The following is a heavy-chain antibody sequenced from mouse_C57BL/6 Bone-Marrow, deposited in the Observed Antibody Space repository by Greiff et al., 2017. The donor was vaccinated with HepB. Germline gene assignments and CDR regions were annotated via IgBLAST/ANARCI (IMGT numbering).Heavy chain of an antibody. D-gene: IGHD4-1*01. V-gene: IGHV1-15*01. J-gene: IGHJ3*01. Sequence: VKLMESGAELVRPGASVTLSCKASGYTFTDYEMHWVKQTPVHGLEWIGAIDPETGGTAYNQKFKGKAILTADKSSSTAYMELRSLTSEDSAVYYCTRKAGNAYWGQGTLVTVSA. CDR1: GYTFTDYE. CDR3: TRKAGNAY. CDR2: IDPETGGT.